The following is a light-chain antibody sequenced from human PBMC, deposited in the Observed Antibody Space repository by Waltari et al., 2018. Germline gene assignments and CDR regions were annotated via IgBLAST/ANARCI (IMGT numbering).Light chain of an antibody. CDR2: LGS. CDR3: MQALQTPPYT. V-gene: IGKV2-28*01. J-gene: IGKJ2*01. Sequence: LSLPVTPGEPASISCRSSQSLLYSNGYNYLDWYLQKPGQSPQLLIYLGSNRASGVPDRFSGSGSGTDFTLKISRVEAEDVGVYYCMQALQTPPYTFGQGTKLEIK. CDR1: QSLLYSNGYNY.